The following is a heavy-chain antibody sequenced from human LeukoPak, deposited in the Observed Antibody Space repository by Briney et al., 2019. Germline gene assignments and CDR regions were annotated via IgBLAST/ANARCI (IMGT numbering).Heavy chain of an antibody. CDR1: GFTFSSYG. J-gene: IGHJ6*03. D-gene: IGHD5/OR15-5a*01. V-gene: IGHV3-30*02. CDR2: IRYDGSNK. Sequence: PGGSLRLSCAASGFTFSSYGMHWVRQAPGKGLEWVAFIRYDGSNKYYADSVKGRFTISRDNSKNTLYLQMNSLRAEDTAVYYCAKDFYRPDVLREKESMDVWGKGTTVTVSS. CDR3: AKDFYRPDVLREKESMDV.